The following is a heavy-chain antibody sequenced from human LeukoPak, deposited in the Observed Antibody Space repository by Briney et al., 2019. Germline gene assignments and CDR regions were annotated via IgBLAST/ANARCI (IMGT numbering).Heavy chain of an antibody. J-gene: IGHJ4*02. CDR3: AKRWAASIAAAGTFLGAVYYFDY. CDR2: ITASGVGT. D-gene: IGHD6-13*01. V-gene: IGHV3-23*01. Sequence: PGRSLTLSCAASPLTFTNYAMSWLRPAPAKELQQVSAITASGVGTYYPDSVKGRFTISRDNSKNTLYLQMNGLRAEDTAVYYCAKRWAASIAAAGTFLGAVYYFDYWGQGTLVTASS. CDR1: PLTFTNYA.